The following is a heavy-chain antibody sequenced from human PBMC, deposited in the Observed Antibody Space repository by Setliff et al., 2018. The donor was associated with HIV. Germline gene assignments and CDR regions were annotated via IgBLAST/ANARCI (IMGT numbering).Heavy chain of an antibody. V-gene: IGHV4-61*10. CDR3: ARYSYGYVRDLRFDP. D-gene: IGHD5-18*01. CDR2: INYSGST. CDR1: GGSIRTGNYQ. J-gene: IGHJ5*02. Sequence: PSETLSLTCTVSGGSIRTGNYQWSWIRQPAGKGLEWIGYINYSGSTNYNPSLQSRVTISVDTSKNHFSLKLTSVTAADTAVYYCARYSYGYVRDLRFDPWGQGTLVTVSS.